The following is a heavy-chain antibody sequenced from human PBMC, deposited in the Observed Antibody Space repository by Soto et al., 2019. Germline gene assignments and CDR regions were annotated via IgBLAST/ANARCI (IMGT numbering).Heavy chain of an antibody. Sequence: GSLRLSCAASGFPFSSYAMSWVRQAPGKGLEWVSAISGSGGSTYYADSVKGRFTISRGNSKNTLYLQMNSLRAEDTAVYYCAKLRYFDWLNYFDYWGQGTLVTV. D-gene: IGHD3-9*01. J-gene: IGHJ4*02. CDR1: GFPFSSYA. CDR2: ISGSGGST. CDR3: AKLRYFDWLNYFDY. V-gene: IGHV3-23*01.